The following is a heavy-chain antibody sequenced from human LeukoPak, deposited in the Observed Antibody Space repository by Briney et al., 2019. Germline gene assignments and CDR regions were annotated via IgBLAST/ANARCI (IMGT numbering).Heavy chain of an antibody. J-gene: IGHJ5*02. Sequence: PSETLSLTCTVSGVSISSHYWSWLRQPPGKGLEWVGYIYYSGSTNSNPSLKSRVTISVDTSKNPFSLKLSSVTAADTAVYYCARRGYYDSSGYYPGRFDPWGQGTLVTVSS. CDR1: GVSISSHY. V-gene: IGHV4-59*11. D-gene: IGHD3-22*01. CDR3: ARRGYYDSSGYYPGRFDP. CDR2: IYYSGST.